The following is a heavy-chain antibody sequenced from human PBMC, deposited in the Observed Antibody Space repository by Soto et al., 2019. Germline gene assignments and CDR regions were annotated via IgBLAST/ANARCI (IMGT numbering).Heavy chain of an antibody. D-gene: IGHD2-2*01. CDR1: GYTFTGYY. CDR2: INPNSGGT. V-gene: IGHV1-2*04. J-gene: IGHJ6*02. Sequence: ASVKVSCKASGYTFTGYYMHWVRQAPGQGLEWMGWINPNSGGTNYAQKFQGWVTMTRDTSISTAYMELSRLRSDDTAVYYCARGKYQLPGHYYYGMDVWGQGTTVTVSS. CDR3: ARGKYQLPGHYYYGMDV.